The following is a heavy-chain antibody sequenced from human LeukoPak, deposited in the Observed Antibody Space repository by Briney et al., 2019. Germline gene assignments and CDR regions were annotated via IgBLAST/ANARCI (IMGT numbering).Heavy chain of an antibody. CDR1: GFTFSSYS. CDR3: ARDLGAHSKRLRYFDWLLWN. CDR2: ISSSSSYI. V-gene: IGHV3-21*01. J-gene: IGHJ4*02. D-gene: IGHD3-9*01. Sequence: GGSLRLSCAASGFTFSSYSMNWVRQAPGKGLEWVSSISSSSSYIYYADSVKGRFTISRDNAKNSLYLQMNSLRAEDTAVYYCARDLGAHSKRLRYFDWLLWNWGQGTLVTVSS.